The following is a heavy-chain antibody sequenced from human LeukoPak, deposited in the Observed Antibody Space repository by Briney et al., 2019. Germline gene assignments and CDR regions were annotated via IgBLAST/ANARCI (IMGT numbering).Heavy chain of an antibody. CDR1: GYPFSVYY. CDR2: INPNSGGT. CDR3: ARGGLQTWYYYMDV. V-gene: IGHV1-2*02. J-gene: IGHJ6*03. Sequence: ASVKVSCKASGYPFSVYYMHWVRQAPGQGLEWMGWINPNSGGTNYAQKFQDRVTMTRDTSISTAYMELSRLRSDDTAVYYCARGGLQTWYYYMDVWGKGNPGHRLL.